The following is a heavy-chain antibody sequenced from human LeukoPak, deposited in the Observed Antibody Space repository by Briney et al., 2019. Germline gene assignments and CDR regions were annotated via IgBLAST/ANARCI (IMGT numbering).Heavy chain of an antibody. CDR1: GFTFGTHA. D-gene: IGHD4-23*01. CDR2: MSGRGDTS. Sequence: GGSLRLSCAASGFTFGTHAMTWVRQAPGKGLEWVSGMSGRGDTSYYADSVKGRFTISRDNSKNTLFLQMNSLRAEDTAVYYCARNAPNYGGKDYWGQGTLVTVSS. J-gene: IGHJ4*02. CDR3: ARNAPNYGGKDY. V-gene: IGHV3-23*01.